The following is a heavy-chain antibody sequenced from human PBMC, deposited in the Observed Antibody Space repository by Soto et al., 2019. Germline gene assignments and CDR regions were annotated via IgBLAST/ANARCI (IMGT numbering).Heavy chain of an antibody. D-gene: IGHD2-15*01. CDR2: ISGTSHDT. CDR3: ARSGGTCYSAGCYYYAMDV. CDR1: GFTFSNFY. V-gene: IGHV3-11*05. J-gene: IGHJ6*02. Sequence: QVQLVESGGGLVKPGGSLRLSCAASGFTFSNFYMSWVRQAPGKGLEWVSYISGTSHDTNYADSVKGRFTISRDNAKNSLHLQMHSLRAEDTVLYYCARSGGTCYSAGCYYYAMDVWGQGTTVTVSS.